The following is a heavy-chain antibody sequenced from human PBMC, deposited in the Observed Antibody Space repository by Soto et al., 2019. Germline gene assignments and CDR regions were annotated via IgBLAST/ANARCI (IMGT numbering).Heavy chain of an antibody. CDR3: ARHFKGSHSSGGSDLDY. D-gene: IGHD6-19*01. J-gene: IGHJ4*02. CDR2: IYYSGST. V-gene: IGHV4-39*01. Sequence: SETLSLTWNVSGGSISSSSYYWGWIRQPRVKGLEWIGSIYYSGSTYYNPSLKSRVTISVDTSKNQFSLKLSSVTAADTAVYYCARHFKGSHSSGGSDLDYWGQGTLVTVSS. CDR1: GGSISSSSYY.